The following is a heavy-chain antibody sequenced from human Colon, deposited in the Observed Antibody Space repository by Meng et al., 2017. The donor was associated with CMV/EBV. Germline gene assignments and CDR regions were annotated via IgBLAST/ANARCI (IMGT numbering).Heavy chain of an antibody. V-gene: IGHV4-34*01. J-gene: IGHJ6*02. CDR1: GVSLSDYY. D-gene: IGHD1-26*01. CDR3: AKLGGVAGASYGADV. Sequence: SETLSLTCTVYGVSLSDYYWSWIRQAPGKGLEWIGEIDPRGDTNYSPSLKSRLTMSVDTSKHQFSLKMTSVTAADTAVYYCAKLGGVAGASYGADVWGQGTTVTVSS. CDR2: IDPRGDT.